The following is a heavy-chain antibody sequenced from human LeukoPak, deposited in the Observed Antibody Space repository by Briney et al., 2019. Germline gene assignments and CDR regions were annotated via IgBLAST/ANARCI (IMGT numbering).Heavy chain of an antibody. J-gene: IGHJ5*02. D-gene: IGHD4-17*01. CDR1: GFTFSNAW. Sequence: NAGGSLRLSCAASGFTFSNAWMSWVRQAPGKGLEWAGRIKSKTDGGTTDYAAPVKGRFTISRDDSKNTLYLQMNSLKTEDTAVYYCTTDDGDYDGWFDPWGQGTLVTVSS. V-gene: IGHV3-15*01. CDR2: IKSKTDGGTT. CDR3: TTDDGDYDGWFDP.